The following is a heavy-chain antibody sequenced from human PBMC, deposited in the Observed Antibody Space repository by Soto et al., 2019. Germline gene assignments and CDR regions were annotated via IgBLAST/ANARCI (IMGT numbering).Heavy chain of an antibody. Sequence: SETLSLTCAVSGYSISSGYYWGWIRQPPGKGLEWIGSIYHSGSTYYNPSLKSRVTISVDTSKNQFSLKLSSVTAADTAVYYCAREASNWNYVSYGMDVWGQGXTVTVYS. CDR2: IYHSGST. CDR3: AREASNWNYVSYGMDV. D-gene: IGHD1-20*01. J-gene: IGHJ6*02. CDR1: GYSISSGYY. V-gene: IGHV4-38-2*02.